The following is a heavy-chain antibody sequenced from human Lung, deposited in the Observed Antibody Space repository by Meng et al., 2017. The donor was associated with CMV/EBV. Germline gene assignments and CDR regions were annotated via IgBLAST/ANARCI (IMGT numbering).Heavy chain of an antibody. CDR2: IYISGST. D-gene: IGHD7-27*01. V-gene: IGHV4-31*02. CDR1: GCAISSPDYC. Sequence: VSGCAISSPDYCWSWIRRHPGKGLECIGYIYISGSTYSNPSLRRRLSISIDTSKNQFSLKLNSVTAADTAVYYCARATGTGDDYFDYWGQGALVTVSS. CDR3: ARATGTGDDYFDY. J-gene: IGHJ4*02.